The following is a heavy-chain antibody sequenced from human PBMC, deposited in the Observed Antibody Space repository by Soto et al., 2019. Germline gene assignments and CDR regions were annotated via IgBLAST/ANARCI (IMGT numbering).Heavy chain of an antibody. CDR1: GFTFSSYA. V-gene: IGHV3-23*01. CDR2: ISGSGCST. CDR3: AKEWGRFLVSYYMDV. J-gene: IGHJ6*03. Sequence: GGSLRLSCEASGFTFSSYAMSWVRQAPGKGLEWVSAISGSGCSTYYADSVKGRFTISRDNSKNTLYLEMNSLRAEDTAVYYCAKEWGRFLVSYYMDVWGKGTTVTVSS. D-gene: IGHD3-3*01.